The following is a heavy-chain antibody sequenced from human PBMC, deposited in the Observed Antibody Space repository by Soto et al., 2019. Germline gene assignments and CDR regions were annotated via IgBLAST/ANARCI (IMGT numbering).Heavy chain of an antibody. D-gene: IGHD6-6*01. V-gene: IGHV1-3*01. CDR3: ARWRSEYSSLHYYYYVMAF. CDR2: INVGNGNT. Sequence: ASVKVSCKASGYTFTSYAMHWVRQAPGQRLEWMGWINVGNGNTKYSQKFQGRVTITRDTSASTAYMELSSLRSEDTAVYYCARWRSEYSSLHYYYYVMAFAALGPTVPGTS. J-gene: IGHJ6*02. CDR1: GYTFTSYA.